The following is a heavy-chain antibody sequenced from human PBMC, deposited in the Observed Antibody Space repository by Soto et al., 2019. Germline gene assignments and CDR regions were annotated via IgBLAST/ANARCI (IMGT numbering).Heavy chain of an antibody. CDR2: TYYMSKWYG. CDR1: GDSVSSNSAD. V-gene: IGHV6-1*01. CDR3: ERSSAGFDY. J-gene: IGHJ4*02. Sequence: SQTLSLTCAISGDSVSSNSADWNWIRQSPSRGLEWLGRTYYMSKWYGDYAVSVKSRITITPDTSKNQFSLQLNSVTPEDTAVYSCERSSAGFDYWGQETLVTVSS. D-gene: IGHD6-13*01.